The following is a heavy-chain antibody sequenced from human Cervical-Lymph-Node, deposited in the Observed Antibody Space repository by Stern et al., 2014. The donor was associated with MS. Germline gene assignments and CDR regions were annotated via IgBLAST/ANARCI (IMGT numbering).Heavy chain of an antibody. CDR2: IIPVFGTP. Sequence: VQLVESGAEVKKPGSSVKVSCKASGGTFSSYAISWVRQAPGQGLEWMGGIIPVFGTPNYAEKFQGRVKITADESTSTAYMELSSLRSEDTAVYYCARDLAAADTQNWGQGTLVTVSS. CDR3: ARDLAAADTQN. V-gene: IGHV1-69*01. D-gene: IGHD6-13*01. CDR1: GGTFSSYA. J-gene: IGHJ4*02.